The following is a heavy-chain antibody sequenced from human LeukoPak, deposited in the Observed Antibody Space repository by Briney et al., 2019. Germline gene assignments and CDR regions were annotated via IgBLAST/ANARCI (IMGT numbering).Heavy chain of an antibody. CDR1: GFTFSSYA. V-gene: IGHV3-23*01. J-gene: IGHJ4*02. Sequence: PGGSLRLSCAAPGFTFSSYAISWVRQAPGKGLEWVSAISGSGGSTYYADSVKGRFTISRDNSKNPLYLQMNSLRAEDTAVYYCANLLWGSYPDYWGQGTLVTVSS. CDR3: ANLLWGSYPDY. D-gene: IGHD1-26*01. CDR2: ISGSGGST.